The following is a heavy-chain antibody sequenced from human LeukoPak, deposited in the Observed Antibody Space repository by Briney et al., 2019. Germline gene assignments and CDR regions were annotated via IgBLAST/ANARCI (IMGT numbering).Heavy chain of an antibody. D-gene: IGHD6-19*01. CDR2: ISSSSYI. CDR1: GFTFSSYS. J-gene: IGHJ4*02. CDR3: ATSIAVAGLFDY. Sequence: GGSLRLSCAASGFTFSSYSMKWVRQAPGKGLEWVSSISSSSYIYYADSVKGRFTISRDNAKNSLYLQMNSLRAEDTAVYYCATSIAVAGLFDYWGQGTLVTVSS. V-gene: IGHV3-21*01.